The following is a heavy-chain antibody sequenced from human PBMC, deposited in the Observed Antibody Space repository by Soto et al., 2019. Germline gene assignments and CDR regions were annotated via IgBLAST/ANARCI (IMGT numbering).Heavy chain of an antibody. CDR1: GGTFSSYA. Sequence: RASVKVSCKASGGTFSSYAISWVRQAPGQGLEWMGGIIPIFGTANYAQKFQGRVTITADKSTSTAYMELSSLRSEDTAVYYCARDGSGNYFGYWGQGTLVTVSS. CDR2: IIPIFGTA. D-gene: IGHD1-26*01. J-gene: IGHJ4*02. V-gene: IGHV1-69*06. CDR3: ARDGSGNYFGY.